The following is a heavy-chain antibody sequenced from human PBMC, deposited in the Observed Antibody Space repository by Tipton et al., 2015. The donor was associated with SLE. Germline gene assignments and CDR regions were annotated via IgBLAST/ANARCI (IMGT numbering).Heavy chain of an antibody. V-gene: IGHV4-61*02. CDR2: ESSRGGV. CDR1: GDSMGDSSYF. CDR3: ARDSSHFNDVFDV. Sequence: TLSLSCTVSGDSMGDSSYFWAWIRQPAGKALEWLGRESSRGGVNYNPSLKSRVTILIDTSKRQFSVSLNSVTSADSGLYYCARDSSHFNDVFDVWGQWTVVSVSS. J-gene: IGHJ3*01. D-gene: IGHD2/OR15-2a*01.